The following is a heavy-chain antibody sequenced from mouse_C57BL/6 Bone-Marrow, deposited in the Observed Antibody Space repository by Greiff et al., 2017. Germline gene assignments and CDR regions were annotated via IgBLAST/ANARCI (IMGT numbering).Heavy chain of an antibody. CDR2: IYPRSGNT. CDR3: AGGAGGSSPRYWYFDV. Sequence: QVQLQQSGAELARPGASVKLSCKASGYTFTSYGISWVKQRTGQGLEWIGEIYPRSGNTYYNEKFKGQATLTADKSSSPAYMELRRLTSEDSAVYFCAGGAGGSSPRYWYFDVWGTGTTVTVSS. CDR1: GYTFTSYG. D-gene: IGHD1-1*01. J-gene: IGHJ1*03. V-gene: IGHV1-81*01.